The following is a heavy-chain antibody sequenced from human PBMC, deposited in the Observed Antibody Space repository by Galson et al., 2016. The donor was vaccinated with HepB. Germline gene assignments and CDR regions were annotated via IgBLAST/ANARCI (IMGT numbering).Heavy chain of an antibody. CDR2: IFSGDAT. Sequence: SLRLSCAASGFSVSGKYMSWARQAPGKGLEWVSAIFSGDATYYRDSVKGRFTISRDTPKNTLYLQMNNLGAEDTAIYYCEGYSDPFDIWGQGTMVTVSS. CDR3: EGYSDPFDI. D-gene: IGHD3-22*01. J-gene: IGHJ3*02. V-gene: IGHV3-53*01. CDR1: GFSVSGKY.